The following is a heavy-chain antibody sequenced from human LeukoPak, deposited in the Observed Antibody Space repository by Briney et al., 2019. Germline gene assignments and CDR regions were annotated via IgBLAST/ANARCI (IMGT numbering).Heavy chain of an antibody. V-gene: IGHV4-30-2*01. CDR3: ARGLGQYRH. D-gene: IGHD1-14*01. Sequence: PSETLSLTCAVSGGSISSGGYSWSWIRQPPGKGLEWIGYIYHSGSTYYNPSLKSRVTISVDTSKNQFSLKLSSVTAADTAVYYCARGLGQYRHWGQGTLVTVSS. CDR2: IYHSGST. CDR1: GGSISSGGYS. J-gene: IGHJ4*02.